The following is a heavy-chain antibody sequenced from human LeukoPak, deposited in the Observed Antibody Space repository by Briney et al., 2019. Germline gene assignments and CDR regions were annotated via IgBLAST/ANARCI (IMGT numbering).Heavy chain of an antibody. V-gene: IGHV1-2*02. Sequence: GASVKVSCKASGYTFTGYYMHWVRQAPGQGLEWMGWINPNSGGTNYAQKFQGRVTMTRDTSISTAYMELSRLRSDDTAVYYCARDSRELAISYYDFWKTLAAAGSDAFDIWGQGTMVTVSS. CDR3: ARDSRELAISYYDFWKTLAAAGSDAFDI. J-gene: IGHJ3*02. D-gene: IGHD3-3*01. CDR1: GYTFTGYY. CDR2: INPNSGGT.